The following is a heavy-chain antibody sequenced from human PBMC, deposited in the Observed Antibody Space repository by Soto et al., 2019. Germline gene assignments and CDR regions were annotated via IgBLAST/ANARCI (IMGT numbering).Heavy chain of an antibody. D-gene: IGHD1-1*01. CDR3: ARAFNWNDAYFDY. J-gene: IGHJ4*02. V-gene: IGHV3-53*01. Sequence: EVQLVESGGGLIQPGGSLRLSCAPSGLSLSNNYMSWVRRAPGKGLEWVSIIYRGGSTYYADPVTGRFTISRDNSKNTLYLQMDSLRAEDTAVYYCARAFNWNDAYFDYWGQGTLVTVSS. CDR1: GLSLSNNY. CDR2: IYRGGST.